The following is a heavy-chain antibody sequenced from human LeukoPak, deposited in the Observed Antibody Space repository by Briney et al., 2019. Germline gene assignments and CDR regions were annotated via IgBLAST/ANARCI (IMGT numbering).Heavy chain of an antibody. Sequence: GASVKVSCKASGYTFTSYAMNWVRQAPGQGLEWMGWINTNTGNPTYAQGFTGRFVFSLDTSVSTAYLQISSLKAEDTAVYYCATYYYDSSGYSKPRPDAFDIWGQGTMVTVSS. CDR2: INTNTGNP. J-gene: IGHJ3*02. CDR1: GYTFTSYA. CDR3: ATYYYDSSGYSKPRPDAFDI. D-gene: IGHD3-22*01. V-gene: IGHV7-4-1*02.